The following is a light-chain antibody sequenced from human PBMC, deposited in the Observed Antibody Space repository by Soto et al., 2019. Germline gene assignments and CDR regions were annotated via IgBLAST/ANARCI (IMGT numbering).Light chain of an antibody. J-gene: IGLJ2*01. Sequence: QSVLTQPASVSGSPGQSITISCTGTSSDVGGYDYVSWYQQHPGKAPKLMIYDVSNRPSGVSNRFSGSKSGNTASLTISGLQAEDEAEYYCSSYTSNNTLVLFGGGTQLTVL. CDR2: DVS. CDR3: SSYTSNNTLVL. CDR1: SSDVGGYDY. V-gene: IGLV2-14*03.